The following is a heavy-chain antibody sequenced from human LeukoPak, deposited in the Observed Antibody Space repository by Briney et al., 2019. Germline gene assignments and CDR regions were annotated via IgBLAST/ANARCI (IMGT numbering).Heavy chain of an antibody. V-gene: IGHV3-13*01. CDR2: IGTVGDT. J-gene: IGHJ6*04. Sequence: PGGSLRLSCAASGFTFSSSDMHWVRHVIGKGLEWVSAIGTVGDTFYSDSVKGRFTISRDNAKNSLYLQMNSLRAEDTAVYYCAELGITMIGGVWGKGTTVTISS. CDR1: GFTFSSSD. CDR3: AELGITMIGGV. D-gene: IGHD3-10*02.